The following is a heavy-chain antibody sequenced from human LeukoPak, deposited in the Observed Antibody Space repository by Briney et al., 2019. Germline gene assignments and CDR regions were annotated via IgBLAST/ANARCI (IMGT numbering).Heavy chain of an antibody. Sequence: GASVKVSCKASGYTFTSYYMHWVRQAPGQGLEWMGIINPSGGSTSYAQKFQGRVTMTRDTSASTVYMELSSLRSDDTAVYYCARDPRITMIVVVITGFDYWGQGTLVTVSS. CDR3: ARDPRITMIVVVITGFDY. J-gene: IGHJ4*02. D-gene: IGHD3-22*01. CDR2: INPSGGST. V-gene: IGHV1-46*01. CDR1: GYTFTSYY.